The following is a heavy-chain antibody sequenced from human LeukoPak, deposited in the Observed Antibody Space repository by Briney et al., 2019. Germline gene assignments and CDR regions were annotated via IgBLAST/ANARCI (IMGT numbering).Heavy chain of an antibody. CDR2: INPNSGGT. CDR1: GYTFTGYY. Sequence: ASVKVSCKASGYTFTGYYMHWVRQAPGQGLEWMGWINPNSGGTNYAQKFQGRVTMTRDTSISTAYMELSRLRSDDTAVYYCARDDHLSQADASYYYYYYMDVWGKGTTVTVSS. D-gene: IGHD3-3*02. V-gene: IGHV1-2*02. CDR3: ARDDHLSQADASYYYYYYMDV. J-gene: IGHJ6*03.